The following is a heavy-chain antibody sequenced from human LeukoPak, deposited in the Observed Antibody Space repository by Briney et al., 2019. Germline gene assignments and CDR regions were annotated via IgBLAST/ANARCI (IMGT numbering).Heavy chain of an antibody. CDR3: ARDRTYSRA. CDR2: MNPNSGNT. V-gene: IGHV1-8*01. D-gene: IGHD2-15*01. CDR1: GYDFTTSD. Sequence: ASVKVSCKASGYDFTTSDITWVRQVTGQGLEWMGWMNPNSGNTNYAQKFRGRLTLTGSTSISTAYMELSSLRFEDTAVYYCARDRTYSRAWGQGTLVTVSS. J-gene: IGHJ5*02.